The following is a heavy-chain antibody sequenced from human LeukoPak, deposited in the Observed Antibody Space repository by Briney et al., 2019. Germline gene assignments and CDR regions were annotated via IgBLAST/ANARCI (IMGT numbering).Heavy chain of an antibody. J-gene: IGHJ4*02. D-gene: IGHD2-2*01. Sequence: SETPSLTCAVSGVSFSGYYWSWIRQPPGHRLEWIGEINHSGSTNYNPSLKSRVTISVDTSKNQFFLTLSSVTASDPPVYYCARGVRSDYCSRTSCSVYDFDYWGQVIMVTVCS. V-gene: IGHV4-34*01. CDR2: INHSGST. CDR1: GVSFSGYY. CDR3: ARGVRSDYCSRTSCSVYDFDY.